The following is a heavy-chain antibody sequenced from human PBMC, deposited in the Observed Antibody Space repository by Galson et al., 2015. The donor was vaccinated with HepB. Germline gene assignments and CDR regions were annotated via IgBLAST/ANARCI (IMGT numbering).Heavy chain of an antibody. D-gene: IGHD2-2*01. CDR1: GFMFTDYS. V-gene: IGHV3-7*01. J-gene: IGHJ6*03. Sequence: SLRLSCAASGFMFTDYSMSWVRQAPGKGLEWVANIKQDGTENYYVDSVKGRFTISRDNAKNSLYLQMNSLRAEDTAVFYCARDRRCSSASCPSGNYYMDVWGRGATVTVSS. CDR2: IKQDGTEN. CDR3: ARDRRCSSASCPSGNYYMDV.